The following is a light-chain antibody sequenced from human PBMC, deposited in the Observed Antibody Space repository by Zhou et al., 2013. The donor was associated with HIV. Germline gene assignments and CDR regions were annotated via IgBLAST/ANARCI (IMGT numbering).Light chain of an antibody. Sequence: DIQMTQSPSSLSASVGDRVTITCRASQSISSYLNWYQQKPGKAPKLLIYGSSSLQSGVPSRISGSGSGTEFTLSISSLQPEDFATYYCQQSYSNPPTFGHGTRLEI. CDR2: GSS. V-gene: IGKV1-39*01. CDR3: QQSYSNPPT. J-gene: IGKJ5*01. CDR1: QSISSY.